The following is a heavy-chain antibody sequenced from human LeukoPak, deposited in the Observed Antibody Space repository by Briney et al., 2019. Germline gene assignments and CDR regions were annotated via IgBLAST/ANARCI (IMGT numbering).Heavy chain of an antibody. D-gene: IGHD3-10*01. CDR3: ARYASGSYYWFDP. V-gene: IGHV4-39*01. CDR1: GGSISSTSYH. J-gene: IGHJ5*02. Sequence: SETLSLTCTVSGGSISSTSYHWAWIRQPPGKGLEWIATVYYTGSAYYNPSLKSRVTISVDTSKSQFSLKLSSVTTADTAFYYCARYASGSYYWFDPWGQGTLVTVSS. CDR2: VYYTGSA.